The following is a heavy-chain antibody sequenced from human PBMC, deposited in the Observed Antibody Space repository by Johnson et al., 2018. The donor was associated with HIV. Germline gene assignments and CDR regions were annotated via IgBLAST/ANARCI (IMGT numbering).Heavy chain of an antibody. CDR2: ISGSGGST. J-gene: IGHJ3*02. D-gene: IGHD3-3*01. CDR1: GFTFSSYA. CDR3: AKDRQDITIFGVVTGDAFDI. V-gene: IGHV3-23*04. Sequence: VQLVESGGGLVQPGGSLRLSCAASGFTFSSYAMSWVRQAPGKGLEWVSAISGSGGSTYYADSVKGRFTISRDNSKNTLYLQMNRLRAEDTAVYYCAKDRQDITIFGVVTGDAFDIWGQGTMVTVSS.